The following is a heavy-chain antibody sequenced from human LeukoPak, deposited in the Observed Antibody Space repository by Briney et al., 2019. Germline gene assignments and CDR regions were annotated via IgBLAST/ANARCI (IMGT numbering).Heavy chain of an antibody. D-gene: IGHD3-3*01. CDR3: AKDLTSRRITIFGVVPNWFDP. Sequence: GGSLRLSCAASGFTFSSYAMSWVRQAPGQGLEWVSAISGSGGSTYYADSAKGRFTISRDNSKNTLYLQMNSLRAEDTAVYYCAKDLTSRRITIFGVVPNWFDPWGQGTLVTVSS. CDR2: ISGSGGST. V-gene: IGHV3-23*01. CDR1: GFTFSSYA. J-gene: IGHJ5*02.